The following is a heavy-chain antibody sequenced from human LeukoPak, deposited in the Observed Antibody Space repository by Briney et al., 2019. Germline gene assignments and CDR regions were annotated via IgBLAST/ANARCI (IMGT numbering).Heavy chain of an antibody. CDR2: IIPIFGTA. Sequence: SSVKVSCKASGGTFSGYAISWVRQAPGQGLEWMGGIIPIFGTANYAQKFQGRVTITTDESTSTAYMELSSPRSEDTAVYYCARDTDSSGLDAFDIWGQGTMVTVSS. CDR3: ARDTDSSGLDAFDI. CDR1: GGTFSGYA. J-gene: IGHJ3*02. D-gene: IGHD3-22*01. V-gene: IGHV1-69*05.